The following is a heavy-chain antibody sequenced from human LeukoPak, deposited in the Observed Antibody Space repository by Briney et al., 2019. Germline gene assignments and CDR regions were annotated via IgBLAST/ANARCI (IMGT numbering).Heavy chain of an antibody. V-gene: IGHV3-48*03. J-gene: IGHJ4*02. D-gene: IGHD6-19*01. CDR1: GFTFSSYE. CDR2: ISSSGDSL. CDR3: ARMAVAGQYNDY. Sequence: GGSLRLSCAASGFTFSSYEMKWVRQAPGKGLEWVSYISSSGDSLYYADSVKGRFTISRDNARNSLYLQMNSLRAEDTAIYYCARMAVAGQYNDYWGQGTLDTVSS.